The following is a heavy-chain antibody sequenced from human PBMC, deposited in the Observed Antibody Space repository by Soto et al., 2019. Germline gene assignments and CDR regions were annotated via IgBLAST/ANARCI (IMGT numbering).Heavy chain of an antibody. Sequence: SVKVSCKASGGTFSSYAISWVRQAPGQGLEWMGGIIPIFGTANYAQKFQGRVTITADESTSTAYMELSSLRSEDTAVYYCARDDDTAMVTTYYYGMDVWGQGTTVTVSS. CDR1: GGTFSSYA. V-gene: IGHV1-69*13. D-gene: IGHD5-18*01. CDR3: ARDDDTAMVTTYYYGMDV. CDR2: IIPIFGTA. J-gene: IGHJ6*02.